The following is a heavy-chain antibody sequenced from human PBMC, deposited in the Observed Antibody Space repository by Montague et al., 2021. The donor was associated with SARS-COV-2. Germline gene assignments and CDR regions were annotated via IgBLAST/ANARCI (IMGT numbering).Heavy chain of an antibody. V-gene: IGHV4-4*07. D-gene: IGHD2-2*01. CDR3: ARDVGVPLAPPYSWFDP. CDR1: GGSISSYY. J-gene: IGHJ5*02. CDR2: IYTSGST. Sequence: SETRSLTCSVSGGSISSYYWSWIRQPAGKGLEWIGRIYTSGSTNFNPSLKSRVTISVDTSKNQFSLKLSSVTAADTAVYYCARDVGVPLAPPYSWFDPWGQGTLVTVSS.